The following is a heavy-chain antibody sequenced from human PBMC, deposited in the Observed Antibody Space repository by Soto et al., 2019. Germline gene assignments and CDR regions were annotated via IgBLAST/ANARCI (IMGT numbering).Heavy chain of an antibody. CDR1: GFTFSSYS. D-gene: IGHD3-3*01. Sequence: GGSLRLSCAASGFTFSSYSMNWVRQAPGKGLEWVSYIRSSSDTIYYADSVKGRFTISRDNAKNSLSLYLNSLRAEDTAVYYCARVGYYDFWSGTISHSHYMDVWGKGTTVTVSS. CDR3: ARVGYYDFWSGTISHSHYMDV. CDR2: IRSSSDTI. J-gene: IGHJ6*03. V-gene: IGHV3-48*01.